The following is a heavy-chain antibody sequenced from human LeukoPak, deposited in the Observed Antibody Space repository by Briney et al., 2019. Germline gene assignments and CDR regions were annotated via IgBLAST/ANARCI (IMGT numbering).Heavy chain of an antibody. CDR3: ARGRMAGTYVFDY. D-gene: IGHD6-19*01. CDR2: IIPIFGTA. J-gene: IGHJ4*02. V-gene: IGHV1-69*13. Sequence: ASVRVSCKASGDTFSSYAISWVRQAPGQGLEWMGGIIPIFGTANYAQKFQGRVTITADESTSTAYMELSSLRSEDTAVYYCARGRMAGTYVFDYWGQGTLVTVSS. CDR1: GDTFSSYA.